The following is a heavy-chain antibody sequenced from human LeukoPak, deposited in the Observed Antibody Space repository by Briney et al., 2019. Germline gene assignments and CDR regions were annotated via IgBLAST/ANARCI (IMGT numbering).Heavy chain of an antibody. CDR3: ARDGYNWSY. J-gene: IGHJ4*02. CDR1: GDSISSSNYF. Sequence: PSETLSLTCTVSGDSISSSNYFRGWIRQPPGKGLEWIGSIYHTGSTYYNPSLKSRVTISVDTSKNQFSLKLSSVTAADTAVYYCARDGYNWSYWGQGTLVTVSS. D-gene: IGHD5-24*01. V-gene: IGHV4-39*07. CDR2: IYHTGST.